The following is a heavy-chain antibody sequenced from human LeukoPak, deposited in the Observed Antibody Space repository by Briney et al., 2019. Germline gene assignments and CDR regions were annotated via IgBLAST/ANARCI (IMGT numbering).Heavy chain of an antibody. J-gene: IGHJ4*02. D-gene: IGHD4-17*01. CDR1: GFTFSSYE. Sequence: PGGSLRLSCAASGFTFSSYEMNWVRQAPGKGLEWVSCISSSGSAIYYADSVKGRFTISRDNAKNSLYLQMDSLRAEDTAVYYCARGNYGDYARSSFDYWGQGTLVTVSS. CDR2: ISSSGSAI. CDR3: ARGNYGDYARSSFDY. V-gene: IGHV3-48*03.